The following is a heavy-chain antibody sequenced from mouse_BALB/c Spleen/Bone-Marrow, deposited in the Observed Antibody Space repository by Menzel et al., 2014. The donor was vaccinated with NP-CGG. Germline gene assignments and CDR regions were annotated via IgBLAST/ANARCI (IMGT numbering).Heavy chain of an antibody. J-gene: IGHJ2*01. D-gene: IGHD1-2*01. CDR3: ARVGLRLPYYFDY. CDR2: IDPSDSET. Sequence: VKLMESGPQAVRPGASVKISCKASGYSFTSYWMHWVKQRPGQGLEWIGMIDPSDSETRLNQKFKDKATLTVDKSSSTAYMQLSSPTSEDSAVYYCARVGLRLPYYFDYWGQGTTLTVSS. V-gene: IGHV1S126*01. CDR1: GYSFTSYW.